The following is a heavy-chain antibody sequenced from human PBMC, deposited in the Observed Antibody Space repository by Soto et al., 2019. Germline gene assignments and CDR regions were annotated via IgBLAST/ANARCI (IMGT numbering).Heavy chain of an antibody. D-gene: IGHD3-22*01. CDR2: ISHDGSNK. V-gene: IGHV3-30*18. J-gene: IGHJ6*02. Sequence: QVQLVESGGGVVQPGRSLRLCCAASGFTFYKYGMHWVRQAPGKGLEWVALISHDGSNKYYVDSVKGRFTIARDNSKNTVFLQMNSLRPEDTALYFCAKDDSNRWYNYYAMDVWGQGTTVTVSS. CDR1: GFTFYKYG. CDR3: AKDDSNRWYNYYAMDV.